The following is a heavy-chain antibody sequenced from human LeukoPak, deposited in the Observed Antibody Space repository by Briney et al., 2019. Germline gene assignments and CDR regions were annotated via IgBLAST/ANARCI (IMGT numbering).Heavy chain of an antibody. CDR2: INHSGST. Sequence: PSETLSLTCAVYGGSFSGYYWSWIRQPPGKGLEWIGEINHSGSTNYNPSLKSRVTISVDTSKNQFSLKLSSVTAADTAVYYCARRRLFLFDYWGQGTLVTVSS. CDR1: GGSFSGYY. J-gene: IGHJ4*02. V-gene: IGHV4-34*01. CDR3: ARRRLFLFDY. D-gene: IGHD3-22*01.